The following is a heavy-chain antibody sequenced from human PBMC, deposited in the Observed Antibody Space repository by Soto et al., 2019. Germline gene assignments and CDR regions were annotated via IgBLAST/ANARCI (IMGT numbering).Heavy chain of an antibody. D-gene: IGHD6-19*01. CDR3: AKGDAVAGRFDY. J-gene: IGHJ4*02. V-gene: IGHV3-23*01. CDR1: GFTFSSYA. CDR2: ISGRGGST. Sequence: EVQLLESWGGLVQPGGSLRLSCAASGFTFSSYAMSWVRQAPGKGLEWVAAISGRGGSTYYADSVKGRFTVHRDNSKDTLYLEMNGLRAEDTAVYYCAKGDAVAGRFDYWGQGTLVTVSS.